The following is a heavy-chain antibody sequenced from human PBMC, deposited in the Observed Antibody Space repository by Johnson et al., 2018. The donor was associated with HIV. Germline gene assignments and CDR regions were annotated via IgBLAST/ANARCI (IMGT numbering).Heavy chain of an antibody. D-gene: IGHD2-21*02. J-gene: IGHJ3*02. V-gene: IGHV3-66*01. CDR2: IYSGGGA. Sequence: VQLVESGGGLVQPGGSLRVSCAASGFTVSSNYMSWVRQAPGQGLEWVSVIYSGGGAYYIDSVKGRFTISRDNSKNTLYLQMNSLRAEDTAVYYCARVRYSIVVVTWDAFDIWGQGTMVTVSS. CDR3: ARVRYSIVVVTWDAFDI. CDR1: GFTVSSNY.